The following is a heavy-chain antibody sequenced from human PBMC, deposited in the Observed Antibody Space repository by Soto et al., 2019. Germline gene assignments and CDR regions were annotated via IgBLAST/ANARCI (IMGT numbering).Heavy chain of an antibody. CDR3: ARVGLCSSTSCYLHMPFGP. CDR1: GGSISSYY. CDR2: IYYSGST. J-gene: IGHJ5*02. Sequence: PSETLSLTCTVSGGSISSYYWSWIRQPPGKGLEWIGYIYYSGSTNYNPSLKSRVTISVDTSKNQFSLKLSSVTAADTAVYYCARVGLCSSTSCYLHMPFGPWGQGTLVTVSS. D-gene: IGHD2-2*01. V-gene: IGHV4-59*01.